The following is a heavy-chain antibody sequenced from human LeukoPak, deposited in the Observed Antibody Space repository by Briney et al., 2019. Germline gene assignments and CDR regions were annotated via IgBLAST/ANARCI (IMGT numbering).Heavy chain of an antibody. CDR3: ARLGIAAAVAYYYYGMDV. V-gene: IGHV4-59*01. Sequence: KPSETLSLTCTVSGGSISSYYWSWIRQPPGKGLEWIGYIYYTGSTNYNTSLKSRVTISVDTSKNQFSLKLSSVTAADTAVYYCARLGIAAAVAYYYYGMDVWGQGTTVTVSS. D-gene: IGHD6-13*01. CDR2: IYYTGST. CDR1: GGSISSYY. J-gene: IGHJ6*02.